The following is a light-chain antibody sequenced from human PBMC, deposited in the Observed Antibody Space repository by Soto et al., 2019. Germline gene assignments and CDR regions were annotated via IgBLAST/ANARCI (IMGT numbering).Light chain of an antibody. V-gene: IGLV1-44*01. CDR3: AAWDGSLNHIL. CDR2: SDN. CDR1: SSNMGTNT. J-gene: IGLJ2*01. Sequence: QSVLTQPPSASGTPGQRVTISCSGRSSNMGTNTVNWYQQLPRAAPKLLIYSDNQRPSGVPDRFSGSKSGTSASLAITGLQSEDEADYYCAAWDGSLNHILFGGGTKLTVL.